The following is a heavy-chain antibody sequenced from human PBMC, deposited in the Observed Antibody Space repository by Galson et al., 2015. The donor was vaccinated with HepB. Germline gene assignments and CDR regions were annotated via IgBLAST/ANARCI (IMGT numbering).Heavy chain of an antibody. CDR2: IWYDGSNK. V-gene: IGHV3-33*01. J-gene: IGHJ4*02. CDR1: GFTFSSYG. D-gene: IGHD2-8*02. CDR3: ARDRWRGTGGVPSYYFDY. Sequence: SLRLSCAASGFTFSSYGMHWVRQAPGKGLEWVAVIWYDGSNKYYADSVKGRFTISRDNSKNTLYLQMNSLRAEDTAVYYCARDRWRGTGGVPSYYFDYWGQGTLVTVSS.